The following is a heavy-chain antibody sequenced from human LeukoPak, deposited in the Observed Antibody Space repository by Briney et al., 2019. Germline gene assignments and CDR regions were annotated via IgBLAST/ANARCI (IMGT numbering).Heavy chain of an antibody. V-gene: IGHV3-48*03. CDR3: ARDWTIGWFDP. CDR2: ISSSGSAI. Sequence: GGSLRLSCAASGFSFSSYEMNWVRQAPGKGLEWVSYISSSGSAIFYADSVKGRFTISRDNAKNSLYLQMNSLRAEDTAMYYCARDWTIGWFDPWGQGTLVTVSS. D-gene: IGHD3/OR15-3a*01. J-gene: IGHJ5*02. CDR1: GFSFSSYE.